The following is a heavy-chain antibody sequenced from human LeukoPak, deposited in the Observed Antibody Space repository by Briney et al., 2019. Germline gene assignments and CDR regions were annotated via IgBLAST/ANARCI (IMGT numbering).Heavy chain of an antibody. J-gene: IGHJ4*02. CDR1: GYSFANYW. CDR3: ARVYDAWSGFSQYYFDY. V-gene: IGHV5-51*01. CDR2: IYPDDSDV. D-gene: IGHD3-3*01. Sequence: GESLKISCKASGYSFANYWIGWVRQTPGKGLEWMGIIYPDDSDVKYSPSFQGQVTISADRSFNTAYLQWRSLKASDTAMYYCARVYDAWSGFSQYYFDYWGQGTLVTVSS.